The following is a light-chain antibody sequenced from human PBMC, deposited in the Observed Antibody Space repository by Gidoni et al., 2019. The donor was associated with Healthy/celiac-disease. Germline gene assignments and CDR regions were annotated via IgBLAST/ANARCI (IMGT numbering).Light chain of an antibody. CDR1: SSDVGGYNY. V-gene: IGLV2-14*01. Sequence: QSALTQPASVSGSPGQSITIPCTGTSSDVGGYNYVPWYHQHPGKAPKLMIYDVSNRPSGVSNRFSGSKSGNTASLTISGLQAEDEADYYCSSYTSSSTLRVFGTGTKVTVL. J-gene: IGLJ1*01. CDR2: DVS. CDR3: SSYTSSSTLRV.